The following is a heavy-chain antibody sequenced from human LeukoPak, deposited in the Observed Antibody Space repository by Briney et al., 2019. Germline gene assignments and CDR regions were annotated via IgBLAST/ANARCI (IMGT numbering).Heavy chain of an antibody. CDR2: IWYDGSNK. CDR3: ARDPLRHGGNSGVDY. CDR1: GFTFSSYG. Sequence: GGSLRLSCAASGFTFSSYGMHWVRQAPGKGLEWVAVIWYDGSNKYYADSVKGRFTISRDNSKNTLYLQMNSLRAEDTAVYYCARDPLRHGGNSGVDYWGQGTLVTVSP. D-gene: IGHD4-23*01. J-gene: IGHJ4*02. V-gene: IGHV3-33*01.